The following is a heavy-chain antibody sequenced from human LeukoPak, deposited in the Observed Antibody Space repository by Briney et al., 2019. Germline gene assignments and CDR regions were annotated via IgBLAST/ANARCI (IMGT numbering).Heavy chain of an antibody. V-gene: IGHV4-59*01. D-gene: IGHD3-22*01. CDR2: IYYSGNT. J-gene: IGHJ1*01. Sequence: SETLSLTCTVSGGSISSYYWSWIRQPPGKGLEWIGYIYYSGNTNYNPSLKSRVTMSVDTSKNQFSLKLSSVTAADTAVYYCAREDYDSSGLYVQHWGQGTLVTVSS. CDR1: GGSISSYY. CDR3: AREDYDSSGLYVQH.